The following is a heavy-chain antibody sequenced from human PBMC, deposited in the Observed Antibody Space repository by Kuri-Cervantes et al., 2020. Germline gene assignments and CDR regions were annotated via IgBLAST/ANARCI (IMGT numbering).Heavy chain of an antibody. V-gene: IGHV3-48*03. Sequence: GGSLRLSCAASGFTFSSYEMNWVRQAPGKGLEWVSYISSSGSTILYADSVKGRFTISRDNAKKSLYLQMNSLRADDTAVYYCARATGLGNYARADYWGQGTLVTVSS. J-gene: IGHJ4*02. CDR2: ISSSGSTI. CDR3: ARATGLGNYARADY. D-gene: IGHD3-10*01. CDR1: GFTFSSYE.